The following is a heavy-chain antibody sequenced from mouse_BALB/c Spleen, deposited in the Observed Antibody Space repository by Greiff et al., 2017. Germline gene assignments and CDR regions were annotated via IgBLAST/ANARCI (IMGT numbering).Heavy chain of an antibody. J-gene: IGHJ4*01. V-gene: IGHV3-6*02. CDR3: ARGGNPYAMDY. Sequence: ESGPGLVKPSQSLSLTCSVTGYSITSGYYWNWIRQFPGNKLEWMGYISYDGSNNYNPSLKNRISITRDTSKNQFFLKLNSVTTEDTATYYCARGGNPYAMDYWGQGTSVTVSS. CDR1: GYSITSGYY. D-gene: IGHD2-1*01. CDR2: ISYDGSN.